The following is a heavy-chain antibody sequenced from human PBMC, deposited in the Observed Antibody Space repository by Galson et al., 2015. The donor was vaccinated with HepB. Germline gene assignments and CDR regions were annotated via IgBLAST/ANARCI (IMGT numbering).Heavy chain of an antibody. CDR1: GYTFTSYY. Sequence: SVKVSCKASGYTFTSYYMHWVRQAPEQGLEWMGIINPSGGSTSYAQKFQGRVTMTRDTSTSTVYMELSSLRSEDTAVYYCARDGPQLSDEQANFPGYWGQGTLVTVSS. D-gene: IGHD5-24*01. V-gene: IGHV1-46*01. CDR3: ARDGPQLSDEQANFPGY. J-gene: IGHJ4*02. CDR2: INPSGGST.